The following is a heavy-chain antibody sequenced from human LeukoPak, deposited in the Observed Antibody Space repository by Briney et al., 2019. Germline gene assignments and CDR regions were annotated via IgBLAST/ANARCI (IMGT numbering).Heavy chain of an antibody. CDR1: GFTLSSYA. CDR2: ISGCGGST. V-gene: IGHV3-23*01. D-gene: IGHD2-15*01. Sequence: GGPLRLSCAASGFTLSSYAISGVREAPRKGLEWGSAISGCGGSTYYANSVEGRFNICRYNSKNTLYLQMNSLRAEDTAVYYCAKDLAYCSGGSCYYGYFDYWGQGTLVTVSS. CDR3: AKDLAYCSGGSCYYGYFDY. J-gene: IGHJ4*02.